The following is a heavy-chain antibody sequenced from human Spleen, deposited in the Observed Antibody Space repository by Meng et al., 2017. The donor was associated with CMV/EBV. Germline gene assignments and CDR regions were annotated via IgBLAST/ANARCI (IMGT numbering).Heavy chain of an antibody. CDR3: AREGTTVTSN. J-gene: IGHJ4*02. V-gene: IGHV4-4*07. D-gene: IGHD4-17*01. Sequence: HLQESGPRLVKPSETLSLTCPVSGGSINYFYWSWIRQSAGKRLEWIGRIYSSGTTDYNPSLKSRVTLSIDTSKNHFSLKLNSVTAADTAVYYCAREGTTVTSNWGQGTLVTVSS. CDR1: GGSINYFY. CDR2: IYSSGTT.